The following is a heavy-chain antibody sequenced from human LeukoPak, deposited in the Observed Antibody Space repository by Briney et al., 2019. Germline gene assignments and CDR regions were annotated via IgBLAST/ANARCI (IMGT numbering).Heavy chain of an antibody. D-gene: IGHD2-15*01. J-gene: IGHJ6*03. CDR2: MNPNSGNT. CDR3: AGGGDVVVAATPYYYYMDV. CDR1: GYTFTSYD. V-gene: IGHV1-8*01. Sequence: ASLKVSCKASGYTFTSYDINWVRQATGQGLEWMGWMNPNSGNTGYAQKFQGRVTMTRNTSISTAYMELSSLRSEDTAVYYCAGGGDVVVAATPYYYYMDVWGKGTTVTVSS.